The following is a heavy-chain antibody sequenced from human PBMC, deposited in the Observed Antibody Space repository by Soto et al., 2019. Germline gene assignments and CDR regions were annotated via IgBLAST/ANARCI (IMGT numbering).Heavy chain of an antibody. CDR1: GGTFSSNP. V-gene: IGHV1-69*06. CDR2: IIPIFATP. D-gene: IGHD3-3*01. Sequence: QVQLMQSGAEVRKPGSSVTVSCTASGGTFSSNPISWVRQAPGQGLEWMGGIIPIFATPHYARRFLDRVTLTADRSTNTAYMELTGLTAEDTAIYYCARDLSAVKRFESFKYYRMDVWGQGTTVTVS. CDR3: ARDLSAVKRFESFKYYRMDV. J-gene: IGHJ6*02.